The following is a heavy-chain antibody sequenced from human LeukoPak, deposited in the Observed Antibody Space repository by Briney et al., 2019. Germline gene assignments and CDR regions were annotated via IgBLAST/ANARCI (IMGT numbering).Heavy chain of an antibody. CDR1: GFFVSCNY. CDR2: IYSGGRT. D-gene: IGHD3-10*01. V-gene: IGHV3-66*02. J-gene: IGHJ4*02. CDR3: TRDVIRGTNLGY. Sequence: GGSLRFSCAASGFFVSCNYMTWVRQAPGKGLELVSVIYSGGRTDYADSVKGRFTISRDSSKNTLYLQMNSLRAEDTAVYYCTRDVIRGTNLGYWGQGTLVSVSS.